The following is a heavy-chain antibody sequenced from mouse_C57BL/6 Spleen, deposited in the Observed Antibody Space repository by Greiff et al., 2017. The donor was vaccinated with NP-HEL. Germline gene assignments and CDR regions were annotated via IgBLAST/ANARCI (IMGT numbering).Heavy chain of an antibody. CDR1: GYAFSSYW. V-gene: IGHV1-80*01. D-gene: IGHD1-1*01. J-gene: IGHJ2*01. CDR3: ARLPTTVPLDY. Sequence: VHLQQSGAELVKPGASVKISCKASGYAFSSYWMNWVKQRPGKGLEWIGQIYPGDGDTNYNGKFKGKATLTADKSSSTAYMQLSSLTSEDSAVYFCARLPTTVPLDYWGQGTTLTVSS. CDR2: IYPGDGDT.